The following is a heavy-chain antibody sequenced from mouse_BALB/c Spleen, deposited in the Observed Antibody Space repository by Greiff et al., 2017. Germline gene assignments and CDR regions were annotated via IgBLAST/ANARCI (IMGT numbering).Heavy chain of an antibody. CDR3: AGGFPRDYYAMDY. Sequence: EVKLVESGPGLVKPSQSLSLTCTVTGYSITSDYAWYWIRQFPGNKLEWMGYISYSGSTSYNPSLKSRISITRDTSKNQFFLQLNSVTTEDTATYYCAGGFPRDYYAMDYWGQGTSVTVSS. J-gene: IGHJ4*01. CDR1: GYSITSDYA. V-gene: IGHV3-2*02. CDR2: ISYSGST.